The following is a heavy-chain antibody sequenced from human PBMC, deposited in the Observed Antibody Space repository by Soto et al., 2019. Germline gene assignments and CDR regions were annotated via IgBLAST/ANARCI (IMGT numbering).Heavy chain of an antibody. D-gene: IGHD6-13*01. CDR2: IWYDGSNK. Sequence: GGSLRLSCAASGFTFSSYCMHWVRQAPGKGLEWVAVIWYDGSNKYYADSVKGRFTISGDNSNNTPYLQMNSIRAEYTAVYYHESDVGIAAAERYNYGTDVWGQGTRVTDS. J-gene: IGHJ6*02. V-gene: IGHV3-33*01. CDR1: GFTFSSYC. CDR3: ESDVGIAAAERYNYGTDV.